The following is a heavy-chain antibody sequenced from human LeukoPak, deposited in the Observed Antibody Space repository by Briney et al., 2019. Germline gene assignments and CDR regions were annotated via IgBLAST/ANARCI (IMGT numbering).Heavy chain of an antibody. V-gene: IGHV1-2*02. J-gene: IGHJ3*02. CDR1: GYTFTGYY. Sequence: ASVKVSCKASGYTFTGYYTHWVRQAPGQGLEWMGWINPNSGGTNYAQKFQGRVTMTRDTSISTAYMELSRLRSDDTAVYYCARVYSNFIRSGDDAFDIWGQGTMVTVSS. CDR3: ARVYSNFIRSGDDAFDI. CDR2: INPNSGGT. D-gene: IGHD4-11*01.